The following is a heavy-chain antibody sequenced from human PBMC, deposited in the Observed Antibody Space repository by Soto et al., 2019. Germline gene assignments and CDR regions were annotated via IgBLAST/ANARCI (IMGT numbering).Heavy chain of an antibody. D-gene: IGHD6-19*01. V-gene: IGHV3-33*01. CDR2: IWYDGSNK. CDR3: ARGPIAVAGTLDY. Sequence: PGGSLRLSCAASGFTCSSYGMHWVRQAPGKGLEWVAVIWYDGSNKYYADSVKGRFTISRDNSKNTLYLQMNSLRAEDTAVYYCARGPIAVAGTLDYWGQGTLVTVSS. CDR1: GFTCSSYG. J-gene: IGHJ4*02.